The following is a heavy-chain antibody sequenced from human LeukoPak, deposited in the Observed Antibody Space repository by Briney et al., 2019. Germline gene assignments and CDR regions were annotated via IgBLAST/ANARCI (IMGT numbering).Heavy chain of an antibody. D-gene: IGHD6-13*01. J-gene: IGHJ4*02. CDR2: IYYSGST. CDR1: GGSISSSGYY. CDR3: ARDGSSSWFFDY. V-gene: IGHV4-39*07. Sequence: SETLSLTCTVSGGSISSSGYYWGWIRQPPGKGLEWIGSIYYSGSTYYNPSLKSQVTISLDTSRNQFSLKLNSVTAADTAVYYWARDGSSSWFFDYWGQGTLVTVSS.